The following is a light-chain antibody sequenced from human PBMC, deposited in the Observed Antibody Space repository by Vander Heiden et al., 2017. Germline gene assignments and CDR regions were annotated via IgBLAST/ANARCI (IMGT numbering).Light chain of an antibody. J-gene: IGKJ2*01. Sequence: DIQMTQSPSSLSASVGDRVTITCRASQSISSYLNWYQQKPGKAPKLLIYAASSLQSGVPSRFSGSASRTDFTLTISSLQPEDFATYYCQQSYSTPYTFGQGTKLEMK. CDR2: AAS. CDR1: QSISSY. CDR3: QQSYSTPYT. V-gene: IGKV1-39*01.